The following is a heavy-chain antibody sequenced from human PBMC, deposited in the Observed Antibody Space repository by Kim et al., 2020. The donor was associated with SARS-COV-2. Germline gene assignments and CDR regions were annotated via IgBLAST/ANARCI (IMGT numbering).Heavy chain of an antibody. CDR2: IWYDGSNK. J-gene: IGHJ4*02. Sequence: GGSLRLSCAASGFTFSSYAMHWVRQAPGKGLEWVAVIWYDGSNKYYADSVKGRFTISRDNSKNTLYLQMNSLRAEDTAVYYCAKGGFEEAVAGPFDYWGQGTLVTVSS. D-gene: IGHD6-19*01. V-gene: IGHV3-33*06. CDR1: GFTFSSYA. CDR3: AKGGFEEAVAGPFDY.